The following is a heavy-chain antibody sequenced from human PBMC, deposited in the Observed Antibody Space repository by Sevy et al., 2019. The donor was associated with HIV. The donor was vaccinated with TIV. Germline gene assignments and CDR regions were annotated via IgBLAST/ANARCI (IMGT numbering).Heavy chain of an antibody. CDR2: IYYSGST. CDR3: ATHALSITIFGVVTRNWFDP. Sequence: SETLSLTCTVSGGSISRNSHYWGWIRQPPGKGLEWSGSIYYSGSTYYNPSLKSRVTMSGDTSKNQFSLKLSSVTAADTAVYYCATHALSITIFGVVTRNWFDPWGQGTLVTVSS. J-gene: IGHJ5*02. V-gene: IGHV4-39*01. D-gene: IGHD3-3*01. CDR1: GGSISRNSHY.